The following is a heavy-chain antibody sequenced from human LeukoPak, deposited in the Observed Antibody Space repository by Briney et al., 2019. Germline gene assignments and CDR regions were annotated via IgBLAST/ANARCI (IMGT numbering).Heavy chain of an antibody. V-gene: IGHV1-2*02. D-gene: IGHD3-22*01. CDR1: GYTFTDYY. J-gene: IGHJ3*02. CDR2: VNPNSGDT. CDR3: ARIMNYFDSSGYTPEGAFDI. Sequence: ASVKVSCKASGYTFTDYYMHWVRQAPGQGLEWMGWVNPNSGDTNYAQKLQGRVTMTRDTSISTAYMELSRLRYDDTAVYYCARIMNYFDSSGYTPEGAFDIWGQGTMVTVSS.